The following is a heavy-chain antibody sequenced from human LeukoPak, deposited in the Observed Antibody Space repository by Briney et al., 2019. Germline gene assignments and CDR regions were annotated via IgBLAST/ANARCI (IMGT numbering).Heavy chain of an antibody. CDR2: ISGSGGST. D-gene: IGHD6-13*01. CDR3: AKEGSSWYPYYYYGMDV. V-gene: IGHV3-23*01. J-gene: IGHJ6*02. Sequence: GGSLRLSCAASGFTFSTNYMSWVRQAPGKGLEWVSAISGSGGSTYYADSVKGRFTISRDNSKNTLYLQMNSLRAEDTAVYYCAKEGSSWYPYYYYGMDVWGQGTTVTVSS. CDR1: GFTFSTNY.